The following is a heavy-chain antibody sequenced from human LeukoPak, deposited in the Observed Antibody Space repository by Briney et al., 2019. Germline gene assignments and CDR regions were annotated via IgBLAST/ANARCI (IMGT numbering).Heavy chain of an antibody. CDR2: ITPKSDDT. J-gene: IGHJ3*02. CDR3: ATGDYSGTKPDPIDM. V-gene: IGHV1-2*02. D-gene: IGHD3-10*01. Sequence: ASVKVSCKASGYTFTDYYIHWVRQAPGQGLEWMGCITPKSDDTDYAQKFQGRITMSRDTSINTAYMELTRLRSDDTAVYYCATGDYSGTKPDPIDMWGQGTMVTVSS. CDR1: GYTFTDYY.